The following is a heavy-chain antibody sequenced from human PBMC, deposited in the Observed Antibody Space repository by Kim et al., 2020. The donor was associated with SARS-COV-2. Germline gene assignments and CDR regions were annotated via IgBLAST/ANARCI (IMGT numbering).Heavy chain of an antibody. J-gene: IGHJ4*02. D-gene: IGHD3-3*01. CDR2: IKSKTDGGTT. Sequence: GGSLRLSCAASGFTFSNAWMSWVRQAPGKGLEWVGRIKSKTDGGTTDYAAPVKGRFTISRDDSKNTLYLQMNSLKTEDTAVYYCTTDLNDYYDFWSGYYKDRNPFRTPLGAFDYWGQGTLVTVSS. V-gene: IGHV3-15*01. CDR3: TTDLNDYYDFWSGYYKDRNPFRTPLGAFDY. CDR1: GFTFSNAW.